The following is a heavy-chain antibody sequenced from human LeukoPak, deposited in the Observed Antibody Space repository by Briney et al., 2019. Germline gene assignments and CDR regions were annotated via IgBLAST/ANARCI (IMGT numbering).Heavy chain of an antibody. CDR3: ARGRPYNVGLPPWFDP. V-gene: IGHV1-18*01. D-gene: IGHD1-14*01. CDR1: GYTFTSYG. J-gene: IGHJ5*02. Sequence: ASVKVSCKASGYTFTSYGISWVRQAPGQGLEWMGWISAYNGNTNYAQKLQGRVTMTTDTSTSTAYMELRSLRSDDTAVYYCARGRPYNVGLPPWFDPWGQGTLVTVSS. CDR2: ISAYNGNT.